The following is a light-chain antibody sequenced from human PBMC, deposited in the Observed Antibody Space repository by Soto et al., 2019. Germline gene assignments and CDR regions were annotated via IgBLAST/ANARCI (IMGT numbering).Light chain of an antibody. J-gene: IGKJ5*01. CDR2: GAS. CDR1: QSVSSSY. V-gene: IGKV3-20*01. CDR3: QHYGSSRLVT. Sequence: EIVLTQSPGTLSLSPGERATLSCRASQSVSSSYLAWYQQKPGQAPRLLIYGASSRATGIPDRFSGSGSGTDFTLTISRLEPEDFAVYYCQHYGSSRLVTFGQGTRLEMK.